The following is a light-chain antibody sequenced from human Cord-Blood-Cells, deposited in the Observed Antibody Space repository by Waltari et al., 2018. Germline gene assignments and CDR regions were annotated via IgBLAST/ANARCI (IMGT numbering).Light chain of an antibody. CDR2: DAS. CDR1: QSISSW. V-gene: IGKV1-5*01. CDR3: QQYNSYNT. Sequence: DIQMTQSPSTLSASVGDRVIITCRASQSISSWLAWYQQKPGKAPKLLIYDASSLESGVPSRFSGSGSGTEFTLTISSLQPDDFATYYCQQYNSYNTFGQGTKLEIK. J-gene: IGKJ2*01.